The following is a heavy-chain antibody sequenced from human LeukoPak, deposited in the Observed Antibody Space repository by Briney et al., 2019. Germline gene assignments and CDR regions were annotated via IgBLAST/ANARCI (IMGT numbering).Heavy chain of an antibody. CDR2: INHSGST. D-gene: IGHD3-10*01. Sequence: SETLSLTCAVYGGSFSGYYWSWIRQPPGKGLEWIGEINHSGSTNYNPSLKSRVTISVDTSKNQFSPKLSSVTAADTAVYYCARGENLYYYGSGRKYYFDYWGQGTLVTVSS. CDR3: ARGENLYYYGSGRKYYFDY. V-gene: IGHV4-34*01. J-gene: IGHJ4*02. CDR1: GGSFSGYY.